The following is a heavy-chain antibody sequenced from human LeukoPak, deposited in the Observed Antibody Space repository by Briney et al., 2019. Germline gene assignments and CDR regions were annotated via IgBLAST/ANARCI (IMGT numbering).Heavy chain of an antibody. J-gene: IGHJ4*02. V-gene: IGHV3-64*01. Sequence: GGSLRLSCAASGFTFSSYAMHRVRQAPGKGLEYVSAISSNGGSTYYANSVKGRFTISRDNSKNTLYLQMGSLRAEDMAVYYCARGYDFWSGYWSHSDYWGQRTLVTLSS. D-gene: IGHD3-3*01. CDR3: ARGYDFWSGYWSHSDY. CDR2: ISSNGGST. CDR1: GFTFSSYA.